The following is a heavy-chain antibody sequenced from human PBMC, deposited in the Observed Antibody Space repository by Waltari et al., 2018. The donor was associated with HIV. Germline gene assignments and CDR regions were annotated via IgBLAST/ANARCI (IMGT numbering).Heavy chain of an antibody. Sequence: QVQLVQPGAEVKKPGSSVKVSCKASGGTFSSYAISWVRQAPGQGLEWMGRIIPILGIANYAQKFQGRVTITADKSTSTAYMELSSLRSEDTAVYYCARRDYGGNSIDYWGQGTLVTVSS. J-gene: IGHJ4*02. CDR2: IIPILGIA. CDR3: ARRDYGGNSIDY. V-gene: IGHV1-69*04. CDR1: GGTFSSYA. D-gene: IGHD4-17*01.